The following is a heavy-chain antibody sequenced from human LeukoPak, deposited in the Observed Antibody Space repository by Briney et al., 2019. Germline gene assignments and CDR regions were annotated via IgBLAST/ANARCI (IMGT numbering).Heavy chain of an antibody. CDR2: IYYSGNT. CDR3: ATVPRKAEVKNWSAP. J-gene: IGHJ5*02. CDR1: GDSIISINYF. Sequence: SETLSLTCTVSGDSIISINYFWGWIRQPPGKGLEWIGSIYYSGNTYYNPSLRGRVTISVDTSKNQFSLKLSSVTAADTAVYYWATVPRKAEVKNWSAPGAQEPLDPVPS. D-gene: IGHD6-13*01. V-gene: IGHV4-39*07.